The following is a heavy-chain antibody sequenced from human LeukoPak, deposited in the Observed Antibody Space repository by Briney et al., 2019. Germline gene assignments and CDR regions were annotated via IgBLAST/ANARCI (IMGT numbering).Heavy chain of an antibody. Sequence: GESLKFSCKGSGYSFTSYWIGWVRQMPGKGLEWMGIIYPGDSDTRYSPSFQGQVTISADKSISTAYLQWSSLKASDTAMYYCARQVWGATIRDYYGMDVWGKGTTVTVSS. CDR1: GYSFTSYW. J-gene: IGHJ6*04. CDR2: IYPGDSDT. CDR3: ARQVWGATIRDYYGMDV. D-gene: IGHD5-12*01. V-gene: IGHV5-51*01.